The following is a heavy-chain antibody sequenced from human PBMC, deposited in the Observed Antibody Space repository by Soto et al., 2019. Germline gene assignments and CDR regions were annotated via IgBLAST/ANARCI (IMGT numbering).Heavy chain of an antibody. D-gene: IGHD3-22*01. CDR3: ARLPYDDRQFDY. CDR1: GASISSSSYY. CDR2: IYYSGGT. Sequence: QLQLQESGPGLVKSSETLSLTCTGSGASISSSSYYWGWIRQSPGKGLEWIGMIYYSGGTYYNPSLKSRVTISIDTPKKQFSLKLRSVTAADTAVYYCARLPYDDRQFDYWGQGTLVTVSS. J-gene: IGHJ4*02. V-gene: IGHV4-39*01.